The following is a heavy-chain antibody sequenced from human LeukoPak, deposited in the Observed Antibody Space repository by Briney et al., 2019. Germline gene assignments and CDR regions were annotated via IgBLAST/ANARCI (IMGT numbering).Heavy chain of an antibody. CDR3: ASQDGYLEAVDY. CDR2: INHSGST. D-gene: IGHD5-24*01. J-gene: IGHJ4*02. V-gene: IGHV4-34*01. Sequence: PSETLSLTCAVYGGSFSGYYWSWIRQPPGKGLEWIGEINHSGSTNYNPSLKSRVTISVDTSKNQFSLKLSSVTAADTAVYYCASQDGYLEAVDYWGQGTLVTVSS. CDR1: GGSFSGYY.